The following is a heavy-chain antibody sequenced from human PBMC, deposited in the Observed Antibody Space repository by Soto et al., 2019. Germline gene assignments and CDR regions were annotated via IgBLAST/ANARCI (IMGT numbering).Heavy chain of an antibody. D-gene: IGHD1-1*01. J-gene: IGHJ4*02. Sequence: QVQVVESGGGVVQPGRSLRLSCATSGFTFSSHAMHWVRQAPGKGLEWVAFISYDGSNQHYADSVKDRFTISRDNSENTLYLQMNSLRGEDTAMYYCARDLGAWKFDYWGQGTLVTVSS. CDR3: ARDLGAWKFDY. CDR1: GFTFSSHA. CDR2: ISYDGSNQ. V-gene: IGHV3-30-3*01.